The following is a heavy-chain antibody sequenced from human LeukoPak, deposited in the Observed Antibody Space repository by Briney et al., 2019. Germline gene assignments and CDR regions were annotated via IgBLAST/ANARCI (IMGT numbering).Heavy chain of an antibody. V-gene: IGHV3-53*01. D-gene: IGHD6-19*01. CDR1: GFTVSSNY. Sequence: GGSLRLSCAASGFTVSSNYMSWVRQAPGKGLEWVSVIYSGGSTYYADSVKGRFTISRDNSKNTLYLQMNSLRAEDTAVYYCARVASSTGNFDYWGQGTLVTVSS. CDR2: IYSGGST. J-gene: IGHJ4*02. CDR3: ARVASSTGNFDY.